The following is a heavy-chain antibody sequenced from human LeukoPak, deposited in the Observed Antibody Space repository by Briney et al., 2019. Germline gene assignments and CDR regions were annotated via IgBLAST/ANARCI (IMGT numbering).Heavy chain of an antibody. CDR2: ISWNRGSI. CDR3: AKDISYYESSGTFDY. CDR1: GFTFDDYG. V-gene: IGHV3-9*01. Sequence: GGSLRLSCAASGFTFDDYGMHWVRQAPGKGLEWVSGISWNRGSIGYADSMKGRFTISRDDAKNSLYLQMSSLRSEDTALYYCAKDISYYESSGTFDYWGQGTLVTVSS. J-gene: IGHJ4*02. D-gene: IGHD3-22*01.